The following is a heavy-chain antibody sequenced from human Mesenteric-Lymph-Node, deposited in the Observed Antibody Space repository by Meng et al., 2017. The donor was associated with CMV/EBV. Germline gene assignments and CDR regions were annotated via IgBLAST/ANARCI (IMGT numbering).Heavy chain of an antibody. D-gene: IGHD6-6*01. CDR3: AISGTMYSSSTDFDY. J-gene: IGHJ4*02. CDR2: MNPNSGNT. Sequence: ASVKVSCKASGYTFTSYDINWVRQATGQGLEWMGWMNPNSGNTGYAQKFQGRVTITTDESTSTAYMELSSLRSEDTAVYYCAISGTMYSSSTDFDYWGQGTLVTVSS. CDR1: GYTFTSYD. V-gene: IGHV1-8*01.